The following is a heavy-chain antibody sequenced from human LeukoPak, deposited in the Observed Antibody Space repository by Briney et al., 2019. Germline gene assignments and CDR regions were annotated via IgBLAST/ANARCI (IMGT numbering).Heavy chain of an antibody. CDR3: ASDGTGAGYYYDSSGYSS. CDR2: INHSGST. J-gene: IGHJ5*02. V-gene: IGHV4-34*01. CDR1: GGSFSGYY. D-gene: IGHD3-22*01. Sequence: SETLSLTCAVYGGSFSGYYCSWIRQPPGKGLEWIGEINHSGSTNYNPSLKSRVTISVDTSKNQFSLKLSSVTAADTAVYYCASDGTGAGYYYDSSGYSSWGQGTLVTVSS.